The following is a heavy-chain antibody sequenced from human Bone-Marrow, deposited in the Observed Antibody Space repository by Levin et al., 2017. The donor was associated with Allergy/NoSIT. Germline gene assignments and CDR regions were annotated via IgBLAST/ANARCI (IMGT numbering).Heavy chain of an antibody. CDR2: IYSGDNT. D-gene: IGHD3-10*01. Sequence: GGSLRLSCAASGFTVSGNYMNWVRQAPGKGLEWVSLIYSGDNTYYTDSVKGRFTISRDSSKNTVYLQMNSLRNEDTAVYYCARDLRGMVRGNYHYDGMDVWGQGTTVTVSS. CDR3: ARDLRGMVRGNYHYDGMDV. V-gene: IGHV3-53*01. J-gene: IGHJ6*02. CDR1: GFTVSGNY.